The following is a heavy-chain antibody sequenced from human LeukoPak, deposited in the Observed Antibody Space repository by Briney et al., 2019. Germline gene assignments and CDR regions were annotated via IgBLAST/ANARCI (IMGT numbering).Heavy chain of an antibody. CDR2: INPNSDDT. V-gene: IGHV1-2*02. Sequence: ASVKVSCKASGYTFTGYYMHWVRQAPGQGLEWMGWINPNSDDTNYAQKFQGRVTMTRDTSISTAYMELSSLKSDDTAVYYCARDWNLYSSNYYQGLYDYWGQGTLVTVSS. CDR3: ARDWNLYSSNYYQGLYDY. CDR1: GYTFTGYY. J-gene: IGHJ4*02. D-gene: IGHD6-13*01.